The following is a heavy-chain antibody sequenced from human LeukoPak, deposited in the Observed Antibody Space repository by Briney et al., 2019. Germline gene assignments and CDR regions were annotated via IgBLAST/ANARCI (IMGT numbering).Heavy chain of an antibody. CDR1: GGTFSSYA. CDR3: VRDGPLEVPAAGNWFDP. J-gene: IGHJ5*02. Sequence: SVKVSCKASGGTFSSYAISWVRQAPGQGLEWMGRIIPIFGIANYAQRFQGRVTITADKSTSTAYMELSSLRSEDTAVYYCVRDGPLEVPAAGNWFDPWGQGTLVTVSS. CDR2: IIPIFGIA. V-gene: IGHV1-69*04. D-gene: IGHD2-2*01.